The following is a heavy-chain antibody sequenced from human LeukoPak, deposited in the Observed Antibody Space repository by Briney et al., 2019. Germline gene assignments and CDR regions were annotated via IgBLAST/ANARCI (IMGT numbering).Heavy chain of an antibody. CDR3: ATRKRPPKSFTMVRGEDGYFDC. CDR1: GYTLTELS. V-gene: IGHV1-24*01. Sequence: ASVKVSCKVSGYTLTELSMHWVRQAPGKGLEWMGGFDPEDGETIYAQKFQGRVTMTEDTSTDTAYMELSSLRSEDTAVYYCATRKRPPKSFTMVRGEDGYFDCWGQGTLVTVSS. CDR2: FDPEDGET. D-gene: IGHD3-10*01. J-gene: IGHJ4*02.